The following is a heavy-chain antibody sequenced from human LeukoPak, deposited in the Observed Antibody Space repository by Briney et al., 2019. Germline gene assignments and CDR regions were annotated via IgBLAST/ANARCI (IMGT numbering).Heavy chain of an antibody. CDR1: GYTLTVYS. V-gene: IGHV1-2*02. D-gene: IGHD5-12*01. J-gene: IGHJ4*02. CDR3: ARTRENSGYDYFDS. Sequence: ASVKVSCKASGYTLTVYSSYWGRQAPGQGLECMGWLNPNIGATKYAQKFQGRVTMTRDTSINTAYMELRSLSSDDTAIYYCARTRENSGYDYFDSWGQGTLVTVSS. CDR2: LNPNIGAT.